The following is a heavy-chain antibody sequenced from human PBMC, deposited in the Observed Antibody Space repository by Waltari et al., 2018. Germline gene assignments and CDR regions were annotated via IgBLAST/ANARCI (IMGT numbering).Heavy chain of an antibody. CDR1: GYTFTGNY. CDR3: AILPGDTVTGAFDI. D-gene: IGHD4-17*01. V-gene: IGHV1-2*06. J-gene: IGHJ3*02. CDR2: INPNSGGT. Sequence: QVQLVQSGAEVKKPGASVKVSCKASGYTFTGNYMHWVRQAPGQGLEWMGRINPNSGGTNYAQKFQGRVTMTRDTSISTAYMELSRLRSDDTAVYYCAILPGDTVTGAFDIWGQGTMVTVSS.